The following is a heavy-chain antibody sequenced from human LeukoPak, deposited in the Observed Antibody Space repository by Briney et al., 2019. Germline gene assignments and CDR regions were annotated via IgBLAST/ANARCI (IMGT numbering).Heavy chain of an antibody. V-gene: IGHV4-59*01. CDR2: LYYSGST. CDR1: GGSISNYY. D-gene: IGHD3-10*01. Sequence: SETLSLTCTVSGGSISNYYWSWIRQPPGKGLEWIGYLYYSGSTNYNPSLKSRVTISGDTPKNQFSLKLTSVTAADTAVYYCARGLGSRYYFNSWGQGTLVTVSS. J-gene: IGHJ4*02. CDR3: ARGLGSRYYFNS.